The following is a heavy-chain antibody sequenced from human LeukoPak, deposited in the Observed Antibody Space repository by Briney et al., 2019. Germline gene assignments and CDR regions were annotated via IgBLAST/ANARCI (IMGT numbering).Heavy chain of an antibody. J-gene: IGHJ5*02. V-gene: IGHV4-34*01. CDR2: INHSGST. D-gene: IGHD2-15*01. CDR1: GGSFSGYY. CDR3: ARGRTAGYCSGGSCLVFDP. Sequence: SETLSLTCAVCGGSFSGYYWSWIRQPPGKGLEWIGEINHSGSTNYNPSLKSRVTISVDTSKNQFSLKLSSVTAADTAVYYCARGRTAGYCSGGSCLVFDPWGQGTLVTVSS.